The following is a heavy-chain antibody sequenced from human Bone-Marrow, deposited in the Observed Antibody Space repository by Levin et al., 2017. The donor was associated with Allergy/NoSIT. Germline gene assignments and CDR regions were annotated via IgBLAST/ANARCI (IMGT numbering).Heavy chain of an antibody. D-gene: IGHD3-9*01. V-gene: IGHV1-2*02. CDR2: INPNSGDT. CDR3: ARPYSNIWTAYYNRNYFDN. CDR1: GYTFTDYD. J-gene: IGHJ4*02. Sequence: GESLKISCKASGYTFTDYDMHWVRQAPGQGLEWVGWINPNSGDTNFAQKFQGRVTLTTDTSISTEKRELSRLTSEEPAIYYCARPYSNIWTAYYNRNYFDNWGQGTLVSVSS.